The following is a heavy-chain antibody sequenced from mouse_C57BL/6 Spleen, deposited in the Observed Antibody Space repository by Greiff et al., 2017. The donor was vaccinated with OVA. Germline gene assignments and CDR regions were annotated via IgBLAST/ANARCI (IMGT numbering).Heavy chain of an antibody. J-gene: IGHJ2*01. CDR2: INPSNGGT. D-gene: IGHD3-3*01. CDR1: GYTFTSYW. CDR3: AREGAGMYYFDY. Sequence: VQLQQSGTELVKPGASVKLSCKASGYTFTSYWMHWVKQRPGQGLEWIGNINPSNGGTNYNEKFKSKATLTVDKSSSTAYMQLSSLTSEDSAVYDCAREGAGMYYFDYWGQGTTLTVSS. V-gene: IGHV1-53*01.